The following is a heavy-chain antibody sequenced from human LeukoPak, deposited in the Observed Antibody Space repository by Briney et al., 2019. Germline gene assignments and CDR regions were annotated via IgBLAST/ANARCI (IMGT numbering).Heavy chain of an antibody. V-gene: IGHV4-34*01. Sequence: PSETLSLTCAVYGGSFSGYYWSWIRQPPGKGLEWIGEINHSGSTNYNPSLKSRVTISVDTSKNQFSLKLSSVTAADTAVYYCARVDFWSGLPGYWGQGTLVTVSS. CDR2: INHSGST. J-gene: IGHJ4*02. CDR1: GGSFSGYY. CDR3: ARVDFWSGLPGY. D-gene: IGHD3-3*01.